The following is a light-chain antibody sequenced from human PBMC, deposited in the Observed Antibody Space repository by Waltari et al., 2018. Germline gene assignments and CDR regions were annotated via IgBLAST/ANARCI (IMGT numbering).Light chain of an antibody. V-gene: IGKV1-33*01. CDR3: QQYDNLPRFT. CDR1: QDISGY. J-gene: IGKJ3*01. Sequence: DIQMTQSPSSLSASVGDRVSITCRAGQDISGYLNWYQHKPGKAPKLLIYNASNLKAGVPSRFSGSASATDFTLTISGLQPEDVATYFCQQYDNLPRFTFGPGTKVTIK. CDR2: NAS.